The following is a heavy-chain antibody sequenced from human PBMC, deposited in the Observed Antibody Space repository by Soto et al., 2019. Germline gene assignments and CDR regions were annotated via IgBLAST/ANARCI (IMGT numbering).Heavy chain of an antibody. V-gene: IGHV1-8*01. CDR2: MNPNSGNT. D-gene: IGHD6-6*01. CDR3: AGVLGYGSSSSEGY. J-gene: IGHJ4*02. Sequence: QVQLVQSGAEVKKPGASVKVSCKASGYTFSSYDINWVRQATGQGLEWMGWMNPNSGNTGYAQKFQGRVTKSRNTSISRADRELSSLRSEDTAVCYCAGVLGYGSSSSEGYWGQGNVVTVSS. CDR1: GYTFSSYD.